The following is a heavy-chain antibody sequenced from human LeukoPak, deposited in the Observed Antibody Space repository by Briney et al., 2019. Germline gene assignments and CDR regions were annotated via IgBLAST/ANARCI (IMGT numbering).Heavy chain of an antibody. V-gene: IGHV3-9*01. J-gene: IGHJ6*02. D-gene: IGHD2-21*01. Sequence: PGGSLRLSCAASGFTFADYAMHWVRQAPGKGLEWVSGISWNSGSIGYADSVEGRFTIARDNAKNSLYLQKNGLRAEDTALYYCAKGLKQSYFHYGMDVWGQGTTVTVSS. CDR2: ISWNSGSI. CDR3: AKGLKQSYFHYGMDV. CDR1: GFTFADYA.